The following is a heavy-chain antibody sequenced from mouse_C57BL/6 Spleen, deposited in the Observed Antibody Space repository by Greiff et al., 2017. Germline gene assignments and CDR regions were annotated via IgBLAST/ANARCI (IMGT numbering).Heavy chain of an antibody. CDR2: IYPGSGST. J-gene: IGHJ3*01. CDR1: GYTFTSYW. D-gene: IGHD2-4*01. CDR3: ARAAYDYDWFAY. Sequence: QVHVKQPGAELVKPGASVKMSCKASGYTFTSYWITWVKQRPGQGLEWIGDIYPGSGSTNYNEKFKSKATLTVDTSSSTAYMQLSSLTSEDSAVYYCARAAYDYDWFAYWGQGTLVTVSA. V-gene: IGHV1-55*01.